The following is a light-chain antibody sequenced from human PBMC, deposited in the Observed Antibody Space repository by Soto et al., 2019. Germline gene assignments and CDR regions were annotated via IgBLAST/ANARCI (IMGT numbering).Light chain of an antibody. CDR3: QSYDSSHPGLM. CDR2: NNG. J-gene: IGLJ3*02. CDR1: ISNIGARYS. Sequence: QSVLTQPPSVTGAPGQRVTISCTGHISNIGARYSVHWYQQFPGRAPILLIYNNGSRPSGVPDRFSGSKSGTSASLAITGLQAEEEAAYFCQSYDSSHPGLMFGGGIKVTVL. V-gene: IGLV1-40*01.